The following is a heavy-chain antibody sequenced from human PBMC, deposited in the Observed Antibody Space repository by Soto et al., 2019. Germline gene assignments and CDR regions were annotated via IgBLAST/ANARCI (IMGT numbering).Heavy chain of an antibody. D-gene: IGHD3-10*01. V-gene: IGHV4-34*01. CDR3: ASLLGITMVRGSFMDV. Sequence: SETLSLTCAVYGGSFSGYYWSWIRQPPGKGLEWIGEINHSGSTNYNPSLKSRVTISVDTSKNQFSLKLSSVTAADTAVYYCASLLGITMVRGSFMDVWGQGTTVTVSS. J-gene: IGHJ6*02. CDR1: GGSFSGYY. CDR2: INHSGST.